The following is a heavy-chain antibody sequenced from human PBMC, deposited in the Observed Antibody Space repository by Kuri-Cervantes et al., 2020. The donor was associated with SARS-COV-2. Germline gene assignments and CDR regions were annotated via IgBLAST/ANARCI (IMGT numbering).Heavy chain of an antibody. CDR1: GFTFSSYA. J-gene: IGHJ4*02. CDR3: ARGDSSGWYYYFDY. CDR2: ISGSGGST. D-gene: IGHD6-19*01. Sequence: GESLKISCAASGFTFSSYAMSWVRQAPGKGLEWVSAISGSGGSTYYADSVKGRFTISRDNSKNTLYLQTNSLRAEDTAVYYCARGDSSGWYYYFDYWGQGTLVTVSS. V-gene: IGHV3-23*01.